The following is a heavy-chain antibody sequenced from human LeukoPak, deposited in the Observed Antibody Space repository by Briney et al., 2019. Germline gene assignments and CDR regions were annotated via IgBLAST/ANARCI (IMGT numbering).Heavy chain of an antibody. CDR1: GGSISSYY. CDR3: ARDNWNYGSSMDV. Sequence: SETLSLTCTVSGGSISSYYWSWLRQPPGKGLEWIGYIYYSGSTNYNPSLKSRVTISVDTSKNQFSLQLSSVTTADTAVYYCARDNWNYGSSMDVWGQGTTVTVSS. J-gene: IGHJ6*02. CDR2: IYYSGST. D-gene: IGHD1-7*01. V-gene: IGHV4-59*01.